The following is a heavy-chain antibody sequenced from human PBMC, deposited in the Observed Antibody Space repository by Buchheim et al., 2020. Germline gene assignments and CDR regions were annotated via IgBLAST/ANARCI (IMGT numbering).Heavy chain of an antibody. CDR2: IKSKNDGGTT. CDR3: TTDQSTAQYYYYGMDV. D-gene: IGHD5-18*01. CDR1: GFTFSNAW. J-gene: IGHJ6*02. Sequence: EVQLVESGGGLVKPGGSLRLSCAASGFTFSNAWMSWFRQAPGNGLEWLGRIKSKNDGGTTDYAAPVTGRFTISRDDSKNKLYLQMNSLKTEDTAVYYCTTDQSTAQYYYYGMDVWGQGTT. V-gene: IGHV3-15*01.